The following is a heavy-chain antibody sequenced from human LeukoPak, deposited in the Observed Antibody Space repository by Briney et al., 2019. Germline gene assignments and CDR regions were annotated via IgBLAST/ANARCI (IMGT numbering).Heavy chain of an antibody. Sequence: PSETLSLTCTVSGGSISSYYWSWIRQPPGKGLEWIGSIYYSGTTHYNPSLESRVTISVDTSKNQFSLKLASVTAADTAIYYCAKGAGGFNYYNWFDPWGQGTLVTVSS. V-gene: IGHV4-39*07. D-gene: IGHD1-1*01. J-gene: IGHJ5*02. CDR1: GGSISSYY. CDR3: AKGAGGFNYYNWFDP. CDR2: IYYSGTT.